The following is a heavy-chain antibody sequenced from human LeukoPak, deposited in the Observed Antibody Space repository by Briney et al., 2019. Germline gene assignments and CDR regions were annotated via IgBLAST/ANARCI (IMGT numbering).Heavy chain of an antibody. CDR1: GYTFSSYA. CDR3: ARARGVYYGMDV. J-gene: IGHJ6*02. CDR2: ISYDGSNK. V-gene: IGHV3-30-3*01. Sequence: GGSLRLSCAASGYTFSSYAMHWVRQAPGKGLEWVAVISYDGSNKYYADSVKGRFTISRDNSKNTLYLQMNSLRAEDTAVYYCARARGVYYGMDVWGQGTTVTVSS. D-gene: IGHD2-8*01.